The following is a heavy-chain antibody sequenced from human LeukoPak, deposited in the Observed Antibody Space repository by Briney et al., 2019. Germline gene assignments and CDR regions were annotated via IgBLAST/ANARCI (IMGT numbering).Heavy chain of an antibody. D-gene: IGHD3-10*01. V-gene: IGHV1-8*01. J-gene: IGHJ6*03. CDR3: AREAYDSGNFRTDYYYMDV. Sequence: ASVKVSCKASGYTFTNYDINWVRQAAGQGLEWMGWMNPNSGNTGCAQKFQGRVTVTRDTSISTAYMELSRLRSDDTAVYYCAREAYDSGNFRTDYYYMDVWGIGTTVTVSS. CDR2: MNPNSGNT. CDR1: GYTFTNYD.